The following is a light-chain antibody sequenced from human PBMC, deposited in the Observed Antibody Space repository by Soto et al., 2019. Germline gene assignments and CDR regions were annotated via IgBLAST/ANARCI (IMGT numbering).Light chain of an antibody. Sequence: EIVLTQSPGTLSLSPGERATLSCRASQSVSSSYLAWYQQKPGQAPRLLIYGASSRATGIPDRFSGSGSGTDFTLTISRREHEDGAVYYCQQYGSSPRFTFGPGTKVDIK. CDR3: QQYGSSPRFT. CDR2: GAS. CDR1: QSVSSSY. J-gene: IGKJ3*01. V-gene: IGKV3-20*01.